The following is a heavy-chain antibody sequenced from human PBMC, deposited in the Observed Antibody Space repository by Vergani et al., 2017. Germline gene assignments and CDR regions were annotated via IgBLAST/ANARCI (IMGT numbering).Heavy chain of an antibody. CDR2: FSGSGGST. V-gene: IGHV3-23*01. CDR1: GFTFSSYA. D-gene: IGHD3-16*01. CDR3: AKERAFCSGGAFDY. J-gene: IGHJ4*02. Sequence: EVQLLESGGGLVQPGGSLRLSCAASGFTFSSYAMSWVRQAPGKGLEWVSAFSGSGGSTYYADSVKGRFTISRDNSKDTLFLHMNSLRAEDTAVYYCAKERAFCSGGAFDYWGQGTLVTVSS.